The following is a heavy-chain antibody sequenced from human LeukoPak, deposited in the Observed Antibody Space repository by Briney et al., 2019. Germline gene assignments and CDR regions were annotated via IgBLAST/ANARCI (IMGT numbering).Heavy chain of an antibody. Sequence: ASVKVSCKVSGYTLTELSMHWVRQAPGKGLEWMGGFDPEDGETIYAQKFHGRVTMTRDTSTNTVYMELNSLRSEDTALYYCARDDDGGYGFDYWGQGTLVTVSS. CDR1: GYTLTELS. J-gene: IGHJ4*02. CDR3: ARDDDGGYGFDY. CDR2: FDPEDGET. V-gene: IGHV1-24*01. D-gene: IGHD3-16*01.